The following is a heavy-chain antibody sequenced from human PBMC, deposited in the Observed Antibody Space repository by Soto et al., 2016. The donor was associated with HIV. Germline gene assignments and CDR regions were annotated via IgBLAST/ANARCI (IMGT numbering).Heavy chain of an antibody. J-gene: IGHJ3*01. CDR3: ARIEQVKGAFDV. Sequence: VQVVESGGGVVQPGRSLRLSCAASGFTFSRYAMHWVRQAPGKGLEWVAIIWYDGSNKYYADSVKGRFTISRDNSKNTVYLQMNSLRAEDTAVYYCARIEQVKGAFDVWGQGTRGHRLF. CDR1: GFTFSRYA. V-gene: IGHV3-33*01. CDR2: IWYDGSNK.